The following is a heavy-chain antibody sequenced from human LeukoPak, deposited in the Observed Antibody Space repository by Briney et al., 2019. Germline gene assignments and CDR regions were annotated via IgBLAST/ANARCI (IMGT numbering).Heavy chain of an antibody. CDR2: IYHSRST. J-gene: IGHJ4*02. D-gene: IGHD5-12*01. Sequence: SETLSLTCTLSGGSISTYYWSWIRQPPGKGLEWIGYIYHSRSTNYNPSLKSRVTISVDTSKKQFFLKLSSVTAADTAVYYCGRGGGYASPIGYWGQGALVTVSS. V-gene: IGHV4-59*01. CDR1: GGSISTYY. CDR3: GRGGGYASPIGY.